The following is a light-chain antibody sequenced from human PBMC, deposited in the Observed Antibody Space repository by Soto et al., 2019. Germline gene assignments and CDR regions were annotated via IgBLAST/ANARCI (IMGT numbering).Light chain of an antibody. J-gene: IGKJ5*01. V-gene: IGKV3-15*01. CDR1: QTVSSN. Sequence: EIVMTQSPATLSVSPGESATLSCRASQTVSSNYLAWYQQKAGQPPRLLIYGASNRPSGIPGKFSGSGSGTEFTLTISRLQSEDYGVYYCQQYAWWPPTFGQGTRLDIK. CDR2: GAS. CDR3: QQYAWWPPT.